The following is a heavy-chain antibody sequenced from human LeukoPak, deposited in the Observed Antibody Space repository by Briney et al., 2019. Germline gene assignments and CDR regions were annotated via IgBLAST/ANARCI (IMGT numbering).Heavy chain of an antibody. D-gene: IGHD2-2*02. CDR1: GLKVRSYS. Sequence: ILSWSTSGLKVRSYSMDWGRQATGKGLEWVSYISSSSSTIYYADSVKGRFTISRDNAKNSLYLQMNSLRAEDTAVYYCARAPHLPDIVVVPAAINLDYWGQGTLVTVSS. V-gene: IGHV3-48*04. J-gene: IGHJ4*02. CDR3: ARAPHLPDIVVVPAAINLDY. CDR2: ISSSSSTI.